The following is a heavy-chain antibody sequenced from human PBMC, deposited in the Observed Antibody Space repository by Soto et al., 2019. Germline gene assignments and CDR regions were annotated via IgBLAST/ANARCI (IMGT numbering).Heavy chain of an antibody. J-gene: IGHJ4*02. CDR3: ARAPGSSGYSDYFDY. V-gene: IGHV3-53*01. CDR1: GFTVSSSY. D-gene: IGHD3-22*01. Sequence: EVQLVESGGSLIQPGGSLRLSFAASGFTVSSSYMSWVRQAPGQGLEWVLVIYSGGSTYYADSVKGRFTISRDNSKNTLYLQMNSLRAEDTAVYYCARAPGSSGYSDYFDYWGQGTLVTVSS. CDR2: IYSGGST.